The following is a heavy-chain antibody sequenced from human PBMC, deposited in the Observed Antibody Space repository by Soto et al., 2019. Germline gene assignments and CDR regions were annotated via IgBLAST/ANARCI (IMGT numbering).Heavy chain of an antibody. CDR1: GGSISSGDYS. CDR3: ARLVVTAIEYYFDY. V-gene: IGHV4-30-4*01. J-gene: IGHJ4*02. D-gene: IGHD2-21*02. Sequence: QVQLQESGPGLVKPSQTLSLTCTVSGGSISSGDYSWSWIRQPPGKGLEWIGYIYYSGSTYSNPSLKSRVTISVDTSKNQFSLKLSSVTAADTAVYYCARLVVTAIEYYFDYWGQGTLVTVSS. CDR2: IYYSGST.